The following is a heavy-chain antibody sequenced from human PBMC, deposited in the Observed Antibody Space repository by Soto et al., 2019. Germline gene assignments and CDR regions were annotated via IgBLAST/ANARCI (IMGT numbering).Heavy chain of an antibody. CDR3: ATKLGDYDFWSGYYTSNWFDP. D-gene: IGHD3-3*01. J-gene: IGHJ5*02. V-gene: IGHV4-39*01. CDR2: IYYSGST. Sequence: SETLSLTCTVSGSSISSSSYYWGWIRQPPGKGLEWIGSIYYSGSTYYNPSLKSRVTISVDTSKNQFSLKLSSVTAADTAVYYCATKLGDYDFWSGYYTSNWFDPWGQGTLVTVSS. CDR1: GSSISSSSYY.